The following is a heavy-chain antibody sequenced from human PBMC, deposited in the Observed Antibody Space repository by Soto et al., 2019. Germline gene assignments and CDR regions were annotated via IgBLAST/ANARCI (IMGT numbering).Heavy chain of an antibody. J-gene: IGHJ4*02. V-gene: IGHV1-2*02. CDR1: GYRFIDYF. CDR2: INPKSGGT. Sequence: GASVKVSCKASGYRFIDYFMHWVRRAPGQGLEWMGWINPKSGGTKIAQKFQGRTTMTRDTSINTVFMELSRLTSDDTAVYYCARDTGVEMATDYFDYWGQGTLVTVSS. CDR3: ARDTGVEMATDYFDY. D-gene: IGHD5-12*01.